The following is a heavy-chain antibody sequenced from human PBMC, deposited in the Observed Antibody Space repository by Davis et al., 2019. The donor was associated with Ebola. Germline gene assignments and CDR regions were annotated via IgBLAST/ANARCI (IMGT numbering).Heavy chain of an antibody. CDR3: VDELAQGSGFDY. J-gene: IGHJ4*02. CDR1: AFTFSTFG. CDR2: IRNDGSDK. Sequence: GGSLRLSCAASAFTFSTFGMHWVRQAPGKGLDWVASIRNDGSDKYYADSVKGRFTISRDKSLYLQMNSLRVEDTAVYYCVDELAQGSGFDYWGQGTLVTVSS. D-gene: IGHD6-19*01. V-gene: IGHV3-30*02.